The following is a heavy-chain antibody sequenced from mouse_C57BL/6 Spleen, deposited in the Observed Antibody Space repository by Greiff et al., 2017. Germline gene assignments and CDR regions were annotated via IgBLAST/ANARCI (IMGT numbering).Heavy chain of an antibody. Sequence: QVQLQQPGAELVRPGASVKLSCKASGYTFTSYWMHWVKQRPGQGLEWIGEIDPSDGYTNYNPKFKGKATLTADTSSSTAYMQLSSLTSEDSAVYYSARADSSHFDYWGQGTTLTVSS. J-gene: IGHJ2*01. CDR2: IDPSDGYT. CDR1: GYTFTSYW. D-gene: IGHD3-2*01. V-gene: IGHV1-69*02. CDR3: ARADSSHFDY.